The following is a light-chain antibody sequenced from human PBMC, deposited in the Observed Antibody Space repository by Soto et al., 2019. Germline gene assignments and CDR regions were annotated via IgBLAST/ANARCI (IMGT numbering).Light chain of an antibody. V-gene: IGLV2-14*01. J-gene: IGLJ1*01. CDR2: DVS. Sequence: QSALTQPASVSASPGQSIAISCTGTSSDVCGYNYVSWYQQHPGTAPKPMIYDVSNRPSGVSNRFSGSKSGNTASLTISGLQAEDEADYYCSSYTSSTTYVFGNGTKVTVL. CDR3: SSYTSSTTYV. CDR1: SSDVCGYNY.